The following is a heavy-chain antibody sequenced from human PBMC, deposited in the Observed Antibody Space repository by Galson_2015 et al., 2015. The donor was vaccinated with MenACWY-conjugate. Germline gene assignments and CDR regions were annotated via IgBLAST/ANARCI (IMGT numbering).Heavy chain of an antibody. V-gene: IGHV3-23*01. Sequence: SLRLSCAASGFTFSSYTMSWVRQAPGKGLEWVSRIRGSGENTYYLDSVKGHFTVSRDNSHNTLYLQMNSLRSEDTAFYYCAKGDTSVTAPYSWGQGTLVTVSS. CDR3: AKGDTSVTAPYS. D-gene: IGHD2-21*02. CDR2: IRGSGENT. J-gene: IGHJ4*02. CDR1: GFTFSSYT.